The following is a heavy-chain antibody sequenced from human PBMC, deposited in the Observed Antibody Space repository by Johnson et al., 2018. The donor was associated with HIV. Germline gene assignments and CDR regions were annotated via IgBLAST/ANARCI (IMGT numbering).Heavy chain of an antibody. CDR2: IRYDGSNK. CDR3: AKAREYDRTGHDAFDI. CDR1: AFTFSNYA. D-gene: IGHD3-22*01. Sequence: QVQLVESGGGVVQPGRSLRLACAASAFTFSNYAMHWVRQAPGKGLEWVAFIRYDGSNKYYADSVKGRFTISRDNSKNTLYLQMNSLRAEDTAVYYCAKAREYDRTGHDAFDIWGQGTMVTVSS. J-gene: IGHJ3*02. V-gene: IGHV3-30*02.